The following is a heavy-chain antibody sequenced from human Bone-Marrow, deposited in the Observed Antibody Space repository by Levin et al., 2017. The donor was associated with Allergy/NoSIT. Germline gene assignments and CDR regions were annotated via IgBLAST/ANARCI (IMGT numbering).Heavy chain of an antibody. Sequence: PAGGSLRLSCAVSGFTFDDYAMHWVRQTPRKGLEWVSGISWNSGSLAYADSVKGRFTISRDNAKNSLYLQMNSLRTEDTALYYCAKAYSTGWYGGVDYWGQGTLVTVSS. V-gene: IGHV3-9*01. J-gene: IGHJ4*02. D-gene: IGHD6-19*01. CDR1: GFTFDDYA. CDR2: ISWNSGSL. CDR3: AKAYSTGWYGGVDY.